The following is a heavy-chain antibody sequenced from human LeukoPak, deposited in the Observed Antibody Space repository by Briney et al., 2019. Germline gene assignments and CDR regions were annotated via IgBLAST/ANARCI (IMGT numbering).Heavy chain of an antibody. CDR1: GFTINSYY. D-gene: IGHD3-22*01. Sequence: AGGSLRLSCAASGFTINSYYMSWVRQAPGKGLEWVSVIYSGGTTYYADSVKGRFIISRDNSKNTLYLQMNSLRAEDTAMYYCARDHYDSSGYSDYWGQGTLVTVSS. CDR3: ARDHYDSSGYSDY. CDR2: IYSGGTT. J-gene: IGHJ4*02. V-gene: IGHV3-53*01.